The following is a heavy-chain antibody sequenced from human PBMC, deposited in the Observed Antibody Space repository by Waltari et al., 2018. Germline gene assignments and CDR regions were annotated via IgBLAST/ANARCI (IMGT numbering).Heavy chain of an antibody. CDR1: GGSFNNYY. Sequence: QVQLQQWGAGLLQSSETLSLTCGVSGGSFNNYYWSWIRQPPGKGLEWIGEINHSGSTNYNPSLKSRVTIAVDTSKNQFSLKLTSVTAADTAVYYCARGRVFEIWGQGTMVTVSS. J-gene: IGHJ3*02. CDR3: ARGRVFEI. V-gene: IGHV4-34*02. CDR2: INHSGST.